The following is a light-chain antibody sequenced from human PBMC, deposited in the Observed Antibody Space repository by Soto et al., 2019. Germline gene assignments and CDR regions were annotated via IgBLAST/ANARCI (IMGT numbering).Light chain of an antibody. CDR1: QSVSSY. V-gene: IGKV3-11*01. J-gene: IGKJ3*01. Sequence: EIVLTQSPATLSLSPGERATLSCRASQSVSSYLAWYQQKPGQAPRLLIYDASNRATGIPARFSGSGPGTDFTLTISSLEPEDFAVYYCHQRSNWPPVTFGPGTKVDIK. CDR3: HQRSNWPPVT. CDR2: DAS.